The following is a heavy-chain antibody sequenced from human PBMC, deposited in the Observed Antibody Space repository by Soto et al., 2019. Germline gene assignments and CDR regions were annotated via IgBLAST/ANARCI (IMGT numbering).Heavy chain of an antibody. J-gene: IGHJ6*02. CDR1: GYTFTGYY. V-gene: IGHV1-2*02. CDR2: INPNSGGT. CDR3: ARGYCSSTSGYLLYYYYGMDV. D-gene: IGHD2-2*01. Sequence: ASVKVSCKASGYTFTGYYMHWVRQAPGQGLEWMGWINPNSGGTNYAQKFQGRVTMTRDTSISTAYMELSRLRSDDTAVYYCARGYCSSTSGYLLYYYYGMDVWGQGTTVTVSS.